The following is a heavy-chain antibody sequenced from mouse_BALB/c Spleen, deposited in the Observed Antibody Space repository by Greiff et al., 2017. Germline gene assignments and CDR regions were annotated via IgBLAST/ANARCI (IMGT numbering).Heavy chain of an antibody. V-gene: IGHV2-9*02. J-gene: IGHJ3*01. Sequence: QVQLQQSGPGLVAPSQSLSITCTVSGFSLTSYGVHWVRQPPGQGLEWMGVIWAGGSTNYNSALMSRLSISTDNSKSQVFLKMNSLQTDDTAMYYCARDLEAWFAYWGQGTLVTVSA. CDR1: GFSLTSYG. CDR3: ARDLEAWFAY. CDR2: IWAGGST.